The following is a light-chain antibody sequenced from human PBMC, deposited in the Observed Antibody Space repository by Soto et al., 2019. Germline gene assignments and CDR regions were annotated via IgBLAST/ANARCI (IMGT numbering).Light chain of an antibody. CDR1: QDISNY. V-gene: IGKV1-5*03. J-gene: IGKJ1*01. CDR2: KAS. Sequence: DIQMNQSPSSLSASVGDRVTITCQASQDISNYLNWYQQKPGKAPKLLIYKASSLESGVPSRFSGSGSGTEFTLTISSLQPDDFATYYCQQYNSYSQTFGQGAKVDIK. CDR3: QQYNSYSQT.